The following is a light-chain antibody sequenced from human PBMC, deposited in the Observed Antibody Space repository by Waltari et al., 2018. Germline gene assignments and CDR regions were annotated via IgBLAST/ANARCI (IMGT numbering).Light chain of an antibody. V-gene: IGLV2-8*01. CDR2: EVS. Sequence: QSALTQPPSASGSPGQSVTISCTGTRSDVGGYNYVPGYQQHPGKAPKLMIYEVSKRPSGVPDRFSGSKSGNTASLTVSGLQAEDESDYYCSSYAGSNNLVFGGGTKLTVL. CDR3: SSYAGSNNLV. J-gene: IGLJ3*02. CDR1: RSDVGGYNY.